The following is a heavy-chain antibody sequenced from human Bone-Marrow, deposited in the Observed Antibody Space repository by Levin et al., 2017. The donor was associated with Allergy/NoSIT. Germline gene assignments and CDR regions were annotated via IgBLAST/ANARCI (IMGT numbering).Heavy chain of an antibody. Sequence: GESLKISCVASGFTFRHYTMNWVRQAPGKGLEWVSCITSSGHSTYYADSVKGRFTISRDNAKNSLYLQLNRPRDEDTAMYYCSRDPARGYYDSSGYSGDRWGQGALVTVSS. J-gene: IGHJ5*02. V-gene: IGHV3-48*02. CDR3: SRDPARGYYDSSGYSGDR. CDR1: GFTFRHYT. D-gene: IGHD3-22*01. CDR2: ITSSGHST.